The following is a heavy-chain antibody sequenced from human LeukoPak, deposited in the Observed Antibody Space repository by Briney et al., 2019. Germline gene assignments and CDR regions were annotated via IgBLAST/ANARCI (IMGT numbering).Heavy chain of an antibody. J-gene: IGHJ4*02. D-gene: IGHD6-13*01. Sequence: GGSLRLSRAPSVFTFSKAWMSGVRQAPGKGVEWVGRIKSKTDGGTTDYAAPVKGRFTISRDDSKNTLYLQMNSLKTEDTAVYYCTSIATAGTVGWGYYFDSWGQGTLVTVSS. CDR1: VFTFSKAW. CDR3: TSIATAGTVGWGYYFDS. V-gene: IGHV3-15*01. CDR2: IKSKTDGGTT.